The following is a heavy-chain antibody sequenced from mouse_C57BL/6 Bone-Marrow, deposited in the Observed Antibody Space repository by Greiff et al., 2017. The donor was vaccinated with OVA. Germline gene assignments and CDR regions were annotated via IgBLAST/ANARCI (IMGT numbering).Heavy chain of an antibody. Sequence: EVQLVESGGGLVKPGGSLKLSCAASGFTFSSYAMSWVRQTPEKRLEWVATISDGGSYTYYPDNVKGRFTISRDTAKNNPYLQMSHLKSEDAAMCYCDRGGCYGSNLDYWGTGTTLTVSS. D-gene: IGHD1-1*01. CDR1: GFTFSSYA. V-gene: IGHV5-4*01. CDR2: ISDGGSYT. J-gene: IGHJ2*01. CDR3: DRGGCYGSNLDY.